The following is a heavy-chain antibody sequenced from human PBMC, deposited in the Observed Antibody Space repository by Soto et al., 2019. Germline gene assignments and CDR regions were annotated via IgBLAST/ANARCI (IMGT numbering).Heavy chain of an antibody. Sequence: GESLKISCKGSGYSFTSYWISWVRQMPGKGLEWMGRIDPSDSYTNYSPSFQGHVTISADKSISTAYLQWSSLKASDTAMYYCARHIQGCSSTCCYCREYCYGMYFSGRGTSVTVSS. CDR2: IDPSDSYT. D-gene: IGHD2-2*01. CDR3: ARHIQGCSSTCCYCREYCYGMYF. J-gene: IGHJ6*02. V-gene: IGHV5-10-1*01. CDR1: GYSFTSYW.